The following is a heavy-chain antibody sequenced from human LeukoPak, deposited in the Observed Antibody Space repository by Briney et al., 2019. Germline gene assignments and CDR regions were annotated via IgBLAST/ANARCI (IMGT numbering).Heavy chain of an antibody. V-gene: IGHV4-59*01. D-gene: IGHD5-12*01. CDR1: GGSIITYY. Sequence: PSETLSLTCTLSGGSIITYYWSWIRQPPGKGLDWIGYIYHSGSTNYNPSLKSRVTISVDTSKNQFSLKLSSVTAADTAVYYCARGGGYASPIGYWGQGALVTVSS. J-gene: IGHJ4*02. CDR2: IYHSGST. CDR3: ARGGGYASPIGY.